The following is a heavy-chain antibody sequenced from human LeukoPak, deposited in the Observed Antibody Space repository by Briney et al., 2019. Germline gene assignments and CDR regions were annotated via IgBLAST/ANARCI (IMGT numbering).Heavy chain of an antibody. Sequence: PSQTLSLTCTVSGGSISSGGYYWSWIGQPPGKGLEWIGYIYHSGSTFYNPSLKSRVTISVDRSKNQFSLKLSSVTAADTAVYYCASIPSYYFDYWGQGTLVTVSS. J-gene: IGHJ4*02. V-gene: IGHV4-30-2*01. CDR2: IYHSGST. CDR3: ASIPSYYFDY. CDR1: GGSISSGGYY. D-gene: IGHD6-6*01.